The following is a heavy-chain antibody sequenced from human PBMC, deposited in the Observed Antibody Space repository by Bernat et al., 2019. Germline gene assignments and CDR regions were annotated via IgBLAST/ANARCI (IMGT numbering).Heavy chain of an antibody. CDR3: ARDRGTSIAARGYYGMDV. V-gene: IGHV3-21*01. CDR2: ISSSSSYI. Sequence: EVQLVESGGGLVKPGGSLRLSCAASGFTFSSYSMNWVRQAPGKGLEWVSSISSSSSYIYYADSVKGRFTISRDNAKNSLYLQMNSLRAEDTAVYYCARDRGTSIAARGYYGMDVWGQGTTVTVSS. D-gene: IGHD6-6*01. J-gene: IGHJ6*02. CDR1: GFTFSSYS.